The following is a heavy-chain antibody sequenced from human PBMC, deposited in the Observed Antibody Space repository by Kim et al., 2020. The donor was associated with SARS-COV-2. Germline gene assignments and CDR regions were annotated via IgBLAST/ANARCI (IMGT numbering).Heavy chain of an antibody. D-gene: IGHD3-9*01. J-gene: IGHJ5*02. CDR3: ARAGEGYYDILTGYFFPFNWFDP. Sequence: SETLSLTCTVSGGSISSYYWSWIRQPPGKGLEWIGYIYYSGSTNYNPSLKSRVTISVDTSKNQFSLKLSSVTAADTAVYYCARAGEGYYDILTGYFFPFNWFDPWGQGTLVTVSS. V-gene: IGHV4-59*01. CDR1: GGSISSYY. CDR2: IYYSGST.